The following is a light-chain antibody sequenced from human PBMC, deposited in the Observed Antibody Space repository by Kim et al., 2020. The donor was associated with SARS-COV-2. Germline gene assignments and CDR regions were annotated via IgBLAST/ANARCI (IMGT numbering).Light chain of an antibody. CDR2: GKN. J-gene: IGLJ3*02. V-gene: IGLV3-19*01. CDR3: DSRDSSGNHWV. Sequence: AVGQTVRITCQGDSLRSYYASWYQQKPGQAPVLVLYGKNNRPSGIPDRISGSSSGNTASLTITGAQAEDEADYYCDSRDSSGNHWVFGGGTQLTVL. CDR1: SLRSYY.